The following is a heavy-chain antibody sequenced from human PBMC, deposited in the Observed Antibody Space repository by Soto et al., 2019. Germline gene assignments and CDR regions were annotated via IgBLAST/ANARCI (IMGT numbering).Heavy chain of an antibody. D-gene: IGHD6-6*01. J-gene: IGHJ4*02. Sequence: QVQLVESGGGVVQPGTSLRLSCAASGFTFSSYGMNWIRQAPGKGLEWVAVVSRDGSREYYADSLKGRFTISRDDAKNSLYLQMNSLRAEDTAVYYCAREWGTSIAAAFDYWGQGTLVTVSS. CDR2: VSRDGSRE. CDR3: AREWGTSIAAAFDY. V-gene: IGHV3-30*03. CDR1: GFTFSSYG.